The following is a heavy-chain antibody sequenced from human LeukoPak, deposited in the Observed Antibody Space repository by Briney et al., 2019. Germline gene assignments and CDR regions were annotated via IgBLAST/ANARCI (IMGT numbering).Heavy chain of an antibody. V-gene: IGHV3-23*01. CDR1: GFTFRDYA. CDR3: AKVLSKIYIYGPFDY. J-gene: IGHJ4*02. Sequence: GGSLRLSCAASGFTFRDYAMTWVRQAPGKGPEWVSTFSAGGNRTYYADSVKGRFIITRDNSKNTLYLQMNSLRAEDTAVYYCAKVLSKIYIYGPFDYWGQGSLVTITS. CDR2: FSAGGNRT. D-gene: IGHD3-10*01.